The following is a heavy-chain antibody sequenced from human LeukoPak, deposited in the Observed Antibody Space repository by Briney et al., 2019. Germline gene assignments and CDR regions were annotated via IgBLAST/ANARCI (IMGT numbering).Heavy chain of an antibody. V-gene: IGHV3-15*01. J-gene: IGHJ5*02. D-gene: IGHD3-10*01. CDR2: IKARRAGGTT. CDR3: TRRHYGP. Sequence: GGSLRLSCAASGFTFSDDWMNWVRQAPGKGPEWVGHIKARRAGGTTEYAAPVGGRFTISRDDSRSILYLQMNNLKTEDTALYYCTRRHYGPWGLGTLVTVSS. CDR1: GFTFSDDW.